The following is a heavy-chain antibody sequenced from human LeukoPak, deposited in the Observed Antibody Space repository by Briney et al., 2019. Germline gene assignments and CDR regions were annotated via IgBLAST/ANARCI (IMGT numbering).Heavy chain of an antibody. V-gene: IGHV1-46*03. Sequence: ASVKVSCKASGYTFTSYYMHWVRQAPGQGLEWMGIINPSGGSTSYAQKFQGRVTMTRDTSTSTVYKELSSLRSEDTAVYYCARDEGKVVVVPAFPDYWGQGTLVTVSS. CDR1: GYTFTSYY. J-gene: IGHJ4*02. D-gene: IGHD2-2*01. CDR3: ARDEGKVVVVPAFPDY. CDR2: INPSGGST.